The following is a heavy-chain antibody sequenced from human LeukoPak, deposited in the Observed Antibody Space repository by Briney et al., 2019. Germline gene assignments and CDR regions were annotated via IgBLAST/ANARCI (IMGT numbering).Heavy chain of an antibody. V-gene: IGHV3-33*08. Sequence: GGSLRLSCAASGFTVSSNYMSWVRQAPGKGLEWVAVIWYDGSNKYYADSVKGRFTISRDNSKNTLYLQMNSLRAKDTAVYYCARSPPNYYDSIGSDWGQGTLVTVSS. D-gene: IGHD3-22*01. CDR2: IWYDGSNK. CDR3: ARSPPNYYDSIGSD. CDR1: GFTVSSNY. J-gene: IGHJ4*02.